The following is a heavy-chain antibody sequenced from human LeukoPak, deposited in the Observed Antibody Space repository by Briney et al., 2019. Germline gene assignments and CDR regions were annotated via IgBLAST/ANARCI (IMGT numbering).Heavy chain of an antibody. CDR2: FDPEDGEI. D-gene: IGHD1-26*01. V-gene: IGHV1-24*01. CDR1: EYTLTELS. J-gene: IGHJ3*02. CDR3: AADRGDYSGSYWTAFDI. Sequence: ASVKVSCKVSEYTLTELSMHWVRQAPRKGLEWLGGFDPEDGEIIYAQKFQGRVTMSDDTSTDTAYMELGSLRSDDTAVYYCAADRGDYSGSYWTAFDIWGQGTMVTVSS.